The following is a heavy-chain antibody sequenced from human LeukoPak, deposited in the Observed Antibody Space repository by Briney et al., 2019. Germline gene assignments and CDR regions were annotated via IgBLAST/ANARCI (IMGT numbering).Heavy chain of an antibody. CDR2: INHDGSDK. V-gene: IGHV3-7*04. CDR3: ARDMFSGSYSGVNY. J-gene: IGHJ4*02. Sequence: GGSLRLSCVVSGFTFSSYGMHWVRQAPGRGLEWVANINHDGSDKYYVDSVKGRFTISRDNARNSLYLQMNSLRAEDTAVYYCARDMFSGSYSGVNYWGQGILVTVSS. CDR1: GFTFSSYG. D-gene: IGHD1-26*01.